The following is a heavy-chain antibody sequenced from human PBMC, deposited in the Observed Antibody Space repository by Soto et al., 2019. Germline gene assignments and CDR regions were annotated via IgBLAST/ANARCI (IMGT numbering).Heavy chain of an antibody. V-gene: IGHV3-7*01. CDR3: ARFQAGGSSSSCYAWYFQH. Sequence: GGSLRLSCGASGFGSSNFWMSWVRQAPEKGLQWLANIKPDGSDKYYVDSVKGRFTISRDNAKNSLYLQLNSLRADDTAVYYCARFQAGGSSSSCYAWYFQHWGQGTRVTVSS. CDR1: GFGSSNFW. D-gene: IGHD2-2*01. CDR2: IKPDGSDK. J-gene: IGHJ1*01.